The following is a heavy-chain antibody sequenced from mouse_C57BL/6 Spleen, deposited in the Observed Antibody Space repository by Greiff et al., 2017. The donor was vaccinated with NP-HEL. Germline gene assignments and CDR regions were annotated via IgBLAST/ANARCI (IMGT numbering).Heavy chain of an antibody. J-gene: IGHJ2*01. CDR3: AKTYYGSSYDLDY. CDR2: IWRGGST. D-gene: IGHD1-1*01. V-gene: IGHV2-5*01. CDR1: GFSLTSYG. Sequence: VKLVESGPGLVQPSQSLSITCTVSGFSLTSYGVHWVRQSPGKGLEWLGVIWRGGSTDYNAAFMSRLSITKDNSKSQVFFKMNSLQADDTALYYCAKTYYGSSYDLDYWGQGTTLTVSS.